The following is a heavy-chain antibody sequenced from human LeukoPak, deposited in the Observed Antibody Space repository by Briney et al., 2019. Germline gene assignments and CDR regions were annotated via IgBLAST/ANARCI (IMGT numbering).Heavy chain of an antibody. CDR2: IYHSGST. Sequence: SETLSLTCAVSGGSISSSNWWSWVRQPPGKGLEWIGGIYHSGSTNYNPSLKSRVTISVDKSKNQFSLKLSSVTAADTAVYYCARGNYYDSSGYYYDLDYWGQGTLVTVSS. V-gene: IGHV4-4*02. CDR1: GGSISSSNW. CDR3: ARGNYYDSSGYYYDLDY. J-gene: IGHJ4*02. D-gene: IGHD3-22*01.